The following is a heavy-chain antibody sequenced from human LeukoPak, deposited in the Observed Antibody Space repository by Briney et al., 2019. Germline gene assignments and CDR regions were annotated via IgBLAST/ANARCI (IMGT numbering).Heavy chain of an antibody. Sequence: PGGSLRLSCAVSGFAFGSEAMSWVRQSPARGLEWVASISPGGGTTYYADSVKGRFTISRDNSKNTLYLQMNSLRAEDAAVYYCAKDPTGTENYYMDVWGKGTTVTVSS. CDR3: AKDPTGTENYYMDV. CDR1: GFAFGSEA. D-gene: IGHD1-1*01. J-gene: IGHJ6*03. V-gene: IGHV3-23*01. CDR2: ISPGGGTT.